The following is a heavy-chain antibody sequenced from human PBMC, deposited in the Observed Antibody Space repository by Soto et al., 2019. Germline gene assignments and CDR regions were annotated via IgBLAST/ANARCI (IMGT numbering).Heavy chain of an antibody. Sequence: EVQLLDSGGGLVQPGGSLRLSCAASGFTFNNYAMTWVRQAPGKALEWVSAISGGGDTTSYADSVKGRFTVSRDGSKNTLYLQMSSPRAEDTALYYCAKGRGGSGSLTPRVDFWGQGTLVTVSS. CDR1: GFTFNNYA. CDR3: AKGRGGSGSLTPRVDF. V-gene: IGHV3-23*01. D-gene: IGHD3-10*01. CDR2: ISGGGDTT. J-gene: IGHJ4*02.